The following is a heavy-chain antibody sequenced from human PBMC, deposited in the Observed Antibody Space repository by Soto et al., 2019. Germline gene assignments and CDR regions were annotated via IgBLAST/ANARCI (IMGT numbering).Heavy chain of an antibody. CDR2: ISSSSSYI. CDR1: GFTFSSYS. V-gene: IGHV3-21*01. CDR3: ARDQIFPTVTTPDAFDI. Sequence: SLRLSCAASGFTFSSYSMNWVRQAPGKGLEWVSSISSSSSYIYYADSVKGRFTISRDNAKNSLYLQMNSLRAEDTAVYYCARDQIFPTVTTPDAFDIWGQGTMVTVSS. D-gene: IGHD4-17*01. J-gene: IGHJ3*02.